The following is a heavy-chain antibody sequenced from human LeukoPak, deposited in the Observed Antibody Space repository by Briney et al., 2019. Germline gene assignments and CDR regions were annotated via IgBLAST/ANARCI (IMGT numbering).Heavy chain of an antibody. Sequence: GGSLRLSCAASGFTFSSYAMNWVRQAPGKGLQWVANVNQDGTEKHYLDSVEGRFTISRDNAKKSLYLQMSSLRPEDTALYFCVKGDWYFESWGQGTLVTVSS. CDR3: VKGDWYFES. J-gene: IGHJ4*02. D-gene: IGHD2-21*01. CDR2: VNQDGTEK. V-gene: IGHV3-7*04. CDR1: GFTFSSYA.